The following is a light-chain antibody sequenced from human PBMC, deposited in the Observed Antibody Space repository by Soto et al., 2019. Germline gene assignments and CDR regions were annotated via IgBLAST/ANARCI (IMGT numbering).Light chain of an antibody. Sequence: DMQMTQSPSSVSASVGDRVTITCRASQDISTWLAWYQQKPGKAPKLLIYDASSLESGVPARFSGSGFGTDFNLTISSLQPEDFATYYCQQANSFPFTFGPGTKVDIK. CDR1: QDISTW. V-gene: IGKV1-12*01. CDR3: QQANSFPFT. CDR2: DAS. J-gene: IGKJ3*01.